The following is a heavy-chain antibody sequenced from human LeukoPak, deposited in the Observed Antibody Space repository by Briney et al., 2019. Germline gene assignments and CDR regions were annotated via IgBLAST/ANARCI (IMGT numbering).Heavy chain of an antibody. V-gene: IGHV1-2*02. J-gene: IGHJ6*03. CDR3: ARGTGVGARYYYYYYMDV. Sequence: ASVTVSCKASGYTFTSYDINWVRQAPGQGLEWMGWINPNSGGTNYAQKFQGRVTMPRDTSISTAYMELSRLRSDDTAVYYCARGTGVGARYYYYYYMDVWGKGTTVTISS. CDR1: GYTFTSYD. D-gene: IGHD3-10*01. CDR2: INPNSGGT.